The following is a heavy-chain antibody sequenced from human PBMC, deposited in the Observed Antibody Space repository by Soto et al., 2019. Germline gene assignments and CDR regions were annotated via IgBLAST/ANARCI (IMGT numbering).Heavy chain of an antibody. CDR3: AHTLWFGEFPDFDY. J-gene: IGHJ4*02. CDR2: IYWDDDK. D-gene: IGHD3-10*01. CDR1: GFSLSTSGVG. V-gene: IGHV2-5*02. Sequence: QITLKESGPTLVKPTQTLTLTCTFSGFSLSTSGVGVGWIRQPPGKALEWLALIYWDDDKRYSPSLKSRLTITKDTSKKQVVLTMTNMDPVDTATYYCAHTLWFGEFPDFDYWGQGTLVTVSS.